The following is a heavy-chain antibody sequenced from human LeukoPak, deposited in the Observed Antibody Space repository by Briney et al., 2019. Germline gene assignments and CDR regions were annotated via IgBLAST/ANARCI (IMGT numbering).Heavy chain of an antibody. D-gene: IGHD6-6*01. CDR1: GGSISRYY. V-gene: IGHV4-4*09. CDR3: ARLTRLSTSPDRYYLDY. CDR2: IYTGGGT. Sequence: SETLSLICTVSGGSISRYYWSWIRQPPGKGLEWIGYIYTGGGTNYIPSPKGRVTISIDTSKNQFSLKLSSVTAADSAVYYCARLTRLSTSPDRYYLDYWGQGTLVTVSS. J-gene: IGHJ4*02.